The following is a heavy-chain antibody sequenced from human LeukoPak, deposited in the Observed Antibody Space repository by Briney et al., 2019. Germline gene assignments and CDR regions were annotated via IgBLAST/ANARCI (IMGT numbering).Heavy chain of an antibody. CDR1: GFTFSSYG. V-gene: IGHV3-30*03. D-gene: IGHD6-19*01. CDR2: ISYDGSNK. J-gene: IGHJ4*02. CDR3: ASQWLD. Sequence: GGSLRLSCAASGFTFSSYGMHWVRQAPGKGLEWVAVISYDGSNKYYADSVKGRFTISRDNAKNSLYLQMNSLRAEDTAVYYCASQWLDWGQGTLVTVSS.